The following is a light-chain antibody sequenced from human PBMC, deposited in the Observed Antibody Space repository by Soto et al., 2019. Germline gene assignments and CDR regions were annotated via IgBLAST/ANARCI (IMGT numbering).Light chain of an antibody. CDR2: AAS. Sequence: AIRMTQSPSSLSASTGDRVTITCRASQGISSYLAWYQQKPGKAPKLLIYAASTLQSGVPSRFSGSGSGTDFTLTISCPQSEDFATYYCQQYYSYHITFGQGTRLEIK. CDR1: QGISSY. CDR3: QQYYSYHIT. J-gene: IGKJ5*01. V-gene: IGKV1-8*01.